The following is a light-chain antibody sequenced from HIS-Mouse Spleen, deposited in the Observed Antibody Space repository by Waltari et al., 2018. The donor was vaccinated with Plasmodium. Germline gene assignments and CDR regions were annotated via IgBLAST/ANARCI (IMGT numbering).Light chain of an antibody. CDR1: QSVSSN. CDR3: QQYNNWPPT. CDR2: GAS. J-gene: IGKJ2*01. Sequence: EIVMTQSPATLSVSPGERATLSCRASQSVSSNLACYQQKPGQAPSLLIYGASTRATGIPARFSGSVSGTEFTLTISSMQSEDFAVYYCQQYNNWPPTFGQGTKLEIK. V-gene: IGKV3-15*01.